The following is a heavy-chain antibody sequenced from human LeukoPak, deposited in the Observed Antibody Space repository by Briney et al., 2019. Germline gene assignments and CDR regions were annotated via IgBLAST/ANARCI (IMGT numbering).Heavy chain of an antibody. D-gene: IGHD3-22*01. CDR3: ARAYYYDSSGSRTFEY. Sequence: GGSLRLSCAASGFTFSSYSMNWVRQAPGKELEWVSSISSSSSYIYYADSVKGRFTISRDNAKNSLYLQMNSLRAEDTAVYYCARAYYYDSSGSRTFEYWGQGTLVTVSS. CDR2: ISSSSSYI. V-gene: IGHV3-21*01. CDR1: GFTFSSYS. J-gene: IGHJ4*02.